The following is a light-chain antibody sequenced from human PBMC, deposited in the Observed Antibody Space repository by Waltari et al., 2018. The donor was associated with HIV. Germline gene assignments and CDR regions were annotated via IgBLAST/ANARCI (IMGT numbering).Light chain of an antibody. CDR1: QDIANS. CDR2: GAF. V-gene: IGKV1-NL1*01. CDR3: HKSFSDPFN. Sequence: DIQITQFPSSLSASVGGKVAITCRATQDIANSVSWYQQIPGKVPKLLVYGAFIHHQGVAFRFTGSGYGTEYTLTISSLQPEDFATYYCHKSFSDPFNFGGGTKVEL. J-gene: IGKJ4*01.